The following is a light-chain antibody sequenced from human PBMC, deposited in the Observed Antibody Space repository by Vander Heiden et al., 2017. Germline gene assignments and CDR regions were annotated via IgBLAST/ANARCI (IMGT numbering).Light chain of an antibody. Sequence: DIQMNQSPSPLSASVGDSVTIPSRTSHSISSYLNWYQQKPGKAPKLLIYAASSLQSGFPSRFSGSGSGTDFTLTISSLQPEDFATYDGQQTYTFGQGTKVEIK. V-gene: IGKV1-39*01. CDR2: AAS. CDR1: HSISSY. CDR3: QQTYT. J-gene: IGKJ1*01.